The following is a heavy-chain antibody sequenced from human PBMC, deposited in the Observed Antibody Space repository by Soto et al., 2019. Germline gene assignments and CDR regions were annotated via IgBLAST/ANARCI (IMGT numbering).Heavy chain of an antibody. CDR3: ARGRHGDY. CDR1: GYAFTTYG. J-gene: IGHJ4*02. Sequence: QVHLVQSGAEVKKPGASVKVSCKGSGYAFTTYGITWVRQAPGQGLEWMGWISAHNGNTNYAQKLQGRVTVTRDTSTSTAYMELRSLSSDDTAVYYCARGRHGDYWGQGALFTVSS. CDR2: ISAHNGNT. V-gene: IGHV1-18*01.